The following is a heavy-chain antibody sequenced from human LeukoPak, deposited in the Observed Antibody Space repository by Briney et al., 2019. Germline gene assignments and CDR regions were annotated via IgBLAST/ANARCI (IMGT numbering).Heavy chain of an antibody. CDR3: AREYGSGSYVHFDY. CDR1: GFTFSSYW. J-gene: IGHJ4*02. CDR2: IKQDGSEK. V-gene: IGHV3-7*01. Sequence: GGSLRLSCAASGFTFSSYWMSWVRQAPGKGLEWVANIKQDGSEKYYVDSVKGRFTISRGNAKNSLYLQMNSLRAEDTAVYYCAREYGSGSYVHFDYWGQGTLVTVSS. D-gene: IGHD3-10*01.